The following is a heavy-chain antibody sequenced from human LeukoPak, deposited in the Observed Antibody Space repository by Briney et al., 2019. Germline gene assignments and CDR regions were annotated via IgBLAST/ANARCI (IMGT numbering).Heavy chain of an antibody. CDR2: FDPEDGET. CDR3: ATDRLGGRTVTAVNGMDV. D-gene: IGHD4-11*01. J-gene: IGHJ6*02. CDR1: GYTLTELS. V-gene: IGHV1-24*01. Sequence: ASVKVSCKVSGYTLTELSMHWVRQAPGKGLEWMGGFDPEDGETIYAQKFQGRVTMTEDTSTDTAYMELSSLRSEDTAVYYCATDRLGGRTVTAVNGMDVWGQGTTVTVSS.